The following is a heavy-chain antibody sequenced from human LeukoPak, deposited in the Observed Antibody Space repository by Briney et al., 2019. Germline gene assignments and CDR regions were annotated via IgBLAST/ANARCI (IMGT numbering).Heavy chain of an antibody. D-gene: IGHD1-26*01. CDR3: ARGVSGRYYDFDY. J-gene: IGHJ4*02. CDR1: GFTFSSYI. V-gene: IGHV3-21*01. Sequence: GGSLRLSCAASGFTFSSYIMNSVRQAPGKGLESVSAISGSSTYVYYAASMTGRFTISRDEAKKSLYLQMNSLRSQATAVYYCARGVSGRYYDFDYWGQGTLVTVSS. CDR2: ISGSSTYV.